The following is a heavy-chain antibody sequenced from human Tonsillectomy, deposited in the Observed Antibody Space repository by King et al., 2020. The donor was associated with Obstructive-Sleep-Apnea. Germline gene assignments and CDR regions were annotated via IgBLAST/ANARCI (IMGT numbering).Heavy chain of an antibody. CDR1: GFTFSSYA. Sequence: VQLVESGGGVVQPGRSLRLSCAASGFTFSSYAMHWVRQAPGKGLQWVAVISYDGRNKYYVDSMKGRFTISRDNSKNTLYLQMNSLIAEDTAVYYCAGDQDGSASYYIGAGYWGQGTLVTVSS. J-gene: IGHJ4*02. CDR2: ISYDGRNK. V-gene: IGHV3-30*04. D-gene: IGHD3-10*01. CDR3: AGDQDGSASYYIGAGY.